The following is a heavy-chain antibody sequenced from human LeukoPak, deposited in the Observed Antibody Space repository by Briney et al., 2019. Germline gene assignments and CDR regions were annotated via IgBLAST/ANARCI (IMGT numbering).Heavy chain of an antibody. D-gene: IGHD6-19*01. V-gene: IGHV3-33*08. CDR2: IWYDGSNK. CDR3: ASGYSSGWYGGAFDI. J-gene: IGHJ3*02. CDR1: GFTFSSYW. Sequence: PGGSLRLSCAASGFTFSSYWMHWVRQAPGKGLEWVAVIWYDGSNKYYADSVKGRFTISRDNSKNTLYLQMNSLRAEDTAVYYCASGYSSGWYGGAFDIWGQGTMVTVSS.